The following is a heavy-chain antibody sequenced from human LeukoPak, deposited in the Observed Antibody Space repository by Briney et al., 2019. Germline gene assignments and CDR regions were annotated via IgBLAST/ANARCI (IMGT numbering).Heavy chain of an antibody. V-gene: IGHV3-21*01. CDR1: GFTFSSYS. Sequence: PGGSLRLSCAASGFTFSSYSMNWVRQAPGKGLEWVSSISSSSSYIYYADSVKGRFTISRDNAKNSLYLQMNSLRAEDTAVYYCARDKSVEVVYASAADYWGQGTLVTVSS. CDR2: ISSSSSYI. J-gene: IGHJ4*02. D-gene: IGHD2-8*02. CDR3: ARDKSVEVVYASAADY.